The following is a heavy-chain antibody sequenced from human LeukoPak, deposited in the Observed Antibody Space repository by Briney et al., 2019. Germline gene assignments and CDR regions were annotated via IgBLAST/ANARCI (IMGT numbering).Heavy chain of an antibody. CDR2: IYPGDSDT. Sequence: GESLKISCKGSGYNFTNYWIGWVRQMPGKGLEWMGIIYPGDSDTTYSPSFQGQVTISADKSISTAYLQWSSLKASDTAMYYCARGVRYCSSTSCYRRSYYMDVWGKGTTVTISS. J-gene: IGHJ6*03. CDR1: GYNFTNYW. V-gene: IGHV5-51*01. D-gene: IGHD2-2*01. CDR3: ARGVRYCSSTSCYRRSYYMDV.